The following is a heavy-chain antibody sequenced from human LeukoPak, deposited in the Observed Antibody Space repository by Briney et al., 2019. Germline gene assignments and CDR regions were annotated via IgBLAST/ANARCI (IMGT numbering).Heavy chain of an antibody. Sequence: PKASVKVSCKASGYTFTSYGISWVRQAPGQGLEWMGWISAYNGNTNYAQKLQGRVTMTTDTSTSTAYMELRSLRSDDTAVYYCARNYCSSTSCYVSDYWGQGTLVTVSS. J-gene: IGHJ4*02. V-gene: IGHV1-18*01. CDR2: ISAYNGNT. CDR3: ARNYCSSTSCYVSDY. CDR1: GYTFTSYG. D-gene: IGHD2-2*01.